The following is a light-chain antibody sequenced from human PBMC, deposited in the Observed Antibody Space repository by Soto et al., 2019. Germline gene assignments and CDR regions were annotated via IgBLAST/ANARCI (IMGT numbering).Light chain of an antibody. CDR3: QYDNHCSWT. CDR2: ETS. Sequence: DIQLTQSPSTLSASVGDRVTITCRASQTISSWLAWYHQKPGKAPHLLTYETSNLDIGVPSRFSGSGSGTEFTLTISSLQPDDCANSYCQYDNHCSWTFGQGTKVEIK. J-gene: IGKJ1*01. V-gene: IGKV1-5*03. CDR1: QTISSW.